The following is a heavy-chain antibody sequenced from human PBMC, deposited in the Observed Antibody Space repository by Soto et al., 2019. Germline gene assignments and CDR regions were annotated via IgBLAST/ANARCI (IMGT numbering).Heavy chain of an antibody. J-gene: IGHJ6*02. CDR3: ARGHYYYAMDV. CDR1: GGSVSSGVFS. Sequence: SETLSLTCAISGGSVSSGVFSWNWIRQLPGQGLEWIGYISHGGSPHYTPSLESRVTISVDRSTNVISLNLTSVTPADTAVYFCARGHYYYAMDVWGQGTTVTVS. V-gene: IGHV4-30-2*06. CDR2: ISHGGSP.